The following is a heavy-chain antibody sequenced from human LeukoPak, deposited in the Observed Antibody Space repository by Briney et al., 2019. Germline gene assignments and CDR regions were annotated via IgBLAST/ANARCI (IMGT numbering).Heavy chain of an antibody. CDR1: GFTFSTYS. D-gene: IGHD6-13*01. Sequence: MPGGSLGLSCAASGFTFSTYSMNWVRQAPGKGLEWVSSISTSSSYIYYADSVKGRFTISRDNAKSSLYLQMNSLRAEDTAVYYCASGSGASSWLDYWGQGTLVTVSS. J-gene: IGHJ4*02. CDR3: ASGSGASSWLDY. V-gene: IGHV3-21*01. CDR2: ISTSSSYI.